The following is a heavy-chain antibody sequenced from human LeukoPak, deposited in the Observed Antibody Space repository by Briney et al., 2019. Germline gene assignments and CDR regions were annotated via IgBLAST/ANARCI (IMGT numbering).Heavy chain of an antibody. Sequence: PSETLSLTCAVYGGSFSGYYWSWIRQPPGQGLEWIGEINHSGSTNCNPSLKSRVTISVDTSKNQFSLKLSSVTAADTAVYYCARINYDYVWGSYPLYYFDYWGQGTLVTVSS. D-gene: IGHD3-16*01. J-gene: IGHJ4*02. CDR3: ARINYDYVWGSYPLYYFDY. CDR2: INHSGST. V-gene: IGHV4-34*01. CDR1: GGSFSGYY.